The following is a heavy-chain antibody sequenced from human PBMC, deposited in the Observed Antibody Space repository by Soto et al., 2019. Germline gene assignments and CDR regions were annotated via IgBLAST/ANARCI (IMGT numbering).Heavy chain of an antibody. V-gene: IGHV3-23*01. Sequence: ESGGRLVEPGESLRLSCAASGFIFSSYAMSWVRQAPGKGLEWVSGMSGSGGTSYYTDSGKGRFTISRDNSKKTLYLQMNSLRVEDTALYYCAKGPIFGVENIYDYWGQGTLVTVSS. CDR2: MSGSGGTS. CDR3: AKGPIFGVENIYDY. CDR1: GFIFSSYA. J-gene: IGHJ4*02. D-gene: IGHD3-3*01.